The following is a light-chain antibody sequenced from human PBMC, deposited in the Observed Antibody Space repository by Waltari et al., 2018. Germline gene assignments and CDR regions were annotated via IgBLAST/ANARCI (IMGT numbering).Light chain of an antibody. CDR3: QHYVRLPVT. CDR1: QSVGRT. CDR2: GAS. V-gene: IGKV3-20*01. Sequence: EIALTQSPGTLSLSPGERATLSCRTSQSVGRTLAWYQQKPGQAPRLLIYGASIRATGIPDRFSGSGSGTDFSLTISRLEPEDFAVYYCQHYVRLPVTFGQGTKVEIK. J-gene: IGKJ1*01.